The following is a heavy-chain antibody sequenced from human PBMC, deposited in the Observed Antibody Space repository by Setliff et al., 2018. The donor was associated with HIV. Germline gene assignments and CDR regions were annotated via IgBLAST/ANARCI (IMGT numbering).Heavy chain of an antibody. CDR2: IIPMFGTT. V-gene: IGHV1-69*13. CDR1: GGSFSSFA. Sequence: SVKVSCKVSGGSFSSFAISWVRQAPGHGLEWMGGIIPMFGTTNYAQKLQGRVTITVDRATVYMKLKFLTSKDTAFYYCARGQLGISPWYFDLWGPGTLVTVS. J-gene: IGHJ2*01. CDR3: ARGQLGISPWYFDL. D-gene: IGHD2-2*01.